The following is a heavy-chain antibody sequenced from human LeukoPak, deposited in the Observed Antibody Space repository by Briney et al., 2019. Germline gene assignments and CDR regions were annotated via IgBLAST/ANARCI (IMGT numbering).Heavy chain of an antibody. J-gene: IGHJ5*02. D-gene: IGHD2-21*01. V-gene: IGHV4-59*01. CDR1: GGSISSYY. Sequence: KPSETLSLTCTVSGGSISSYYWSWIRQPPGKGLEWIGYTYYSGSTNYNPSLKSRVTISVDTTKNQFSLKLSSVPAADSAVYYCARVILGHMANWFDPWGQGTLVTVSS. CDR2: TYYSGST. CDR3: ARVILGHMANWFDP.